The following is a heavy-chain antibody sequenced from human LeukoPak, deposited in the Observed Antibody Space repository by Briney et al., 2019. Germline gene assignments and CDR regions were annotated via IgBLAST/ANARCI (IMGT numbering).Heavy chain of an antibody. V-gene: IGHV3-7*01. J-gene: IGHJ4*02. CDR1: GFTFSNYW. D-gene: IGHD3-3*01. CDR2: IKQDGTET. CDR3: ARMTFPGVVISFSFDY. Sequence: GGSLRLSCAASGFTFSNYWMSWVRQAPGKGLEWVASIKQDGTETHYVDSVKGRFTISKDNAKNSLYLQMNSLRAEDTAVYYCARMTFPGVVISFSFDYWGQGTLVTVSS.